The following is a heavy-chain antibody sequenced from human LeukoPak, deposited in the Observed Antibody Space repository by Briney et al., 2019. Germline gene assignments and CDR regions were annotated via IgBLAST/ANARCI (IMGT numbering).Heavy chain of an antibody. Sequence: SETLSLTCTVSGGSISSSSYYWGWIRQPPGKGLEWIGSIYYSGSTYYSPSLKSRVTISVDTSKNQFSLKLSSVTAADTAVYYCARLGRGGFDDAFDIWGQGTMVTVSS. V-gene: IGHV4-39*01. CDR2: IYYSGST. CDR1: GGSISSSSYY. CDR3: ARLGRGGFDDAFDI. D-gene: IGHD3-16*01. J-gene: IGHJ3*02.